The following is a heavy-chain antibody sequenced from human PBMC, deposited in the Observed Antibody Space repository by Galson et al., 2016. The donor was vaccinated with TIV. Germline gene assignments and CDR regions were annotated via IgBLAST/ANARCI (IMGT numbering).Heavy chain of an antibody. D-gene: IGHD3-9*01. Sequence: SVKVSCKASGYTLTIYGFSWVRQAPGQGLEWMGWISPSNDVTDYAQNFQGRVTMTRDTSIMTVYMELSSLRSDDTALYYCAKAGAVLRYFDWLFDAFDIWGQGTMVAVSS. CDR1: GYTLTIYG. CDR3: AKAGAVLRYFDWLFDAFDI. V-gene: IGHV1-2*02. J-gene: IGHJ3*02. CDR2: ISPSNDVT.